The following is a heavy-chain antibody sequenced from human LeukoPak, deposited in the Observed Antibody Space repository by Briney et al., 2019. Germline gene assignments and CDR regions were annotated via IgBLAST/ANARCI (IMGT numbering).Heavy chain of an antibody. Sequence: GSLRLSCAASGFTFSSYAMHWVRQAPGKGLEWVAVISYDGSNKYYADSVKGRFTISRDNSKNTLYLQMNSLRAEDTAVYYCAKAQAYGGFDYWGQGTLVTVSS. J-gene: IGHJ4*02. CDR2: ISYDGSNK. V-gene: IGHV3-30*04. D-gene: IGHD3-16*01. CDR3: AKAQAYGGFDY. CDR1: GFTFSSYA.